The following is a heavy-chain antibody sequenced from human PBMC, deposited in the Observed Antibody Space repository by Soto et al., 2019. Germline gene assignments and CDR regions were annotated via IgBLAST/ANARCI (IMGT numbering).Heavy chain of an antibody. CDR1: GDSINSDKYY. CDR2: IYYRGNT. CDR3: ARLEGLATISYYFDF. Sequence: SETLSLTCSVSGDSINSDKYYWGWIRQPPGKGLEWIGSIYYRGNTYYNPSLQTRVTISLDKTKSQFSLKLTSVTAADSAVYFCARLEGLATISYYFDFWGQGALVTVSS. J-gene: IGHJ4*02. V-gene: IGHV4-39*01. D-gene: IGHD3-9*01.